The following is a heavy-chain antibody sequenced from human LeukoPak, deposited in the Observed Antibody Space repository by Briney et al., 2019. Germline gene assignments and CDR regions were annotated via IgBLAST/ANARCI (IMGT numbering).Heavy chain of an antibody. Sequence: GASVKVSCKASGYTFTGYYMHWVRQAPGQGLEWMGRINPDSGGTNNAQKFQGRVTMTEDTSTDTAYMELSSLRSEDTAVYYCATLRRGMTTVTTDNWFDPWGQGTLVTVSS. CDR2: INPDSGGT. D-gene: IGHD4-17*01. J-gene: IGHJ5*02. CDR3: ATLRRGMTTVTTDNWFDP. V-gene: IGHV1-2*06. CDR1: GYTFTGYY.